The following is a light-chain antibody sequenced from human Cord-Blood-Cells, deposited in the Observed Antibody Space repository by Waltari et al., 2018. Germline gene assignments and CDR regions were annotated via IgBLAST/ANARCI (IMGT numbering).Light chain of an antibody. CDR2: DVS. CDR3: CSYAGSYTFV. Sequence: QTALTQPRSVSGSPGQSVTISCTGTSSDVVGYNYVSWYQQHPGKAPKLIIYDVSKRPSGVPDRFSGSKAGNTASLTISGLQAEDEAEYYCCSYAGSYTFVFGGGTKLTVL. V-gene: IGLV2-11*01. CDR1: SSDVVGYNY. J-gene: IGLJ3*02.